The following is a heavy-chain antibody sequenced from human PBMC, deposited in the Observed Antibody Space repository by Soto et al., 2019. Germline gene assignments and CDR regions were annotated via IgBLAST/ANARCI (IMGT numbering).Heavy chain of an antibody. CDR3: ARDLAYIREF. CDR2: ISTAHSDI. J-gene: IGHJ4*02. D-gene: IGHD4-17*01. V-gene: IGHV1-18*01. Sequence: QVQLVQSGAEVKKPGASVKVSCKASGYSFTAYGISWVRQAPGQGLEWMGWISTAHSDIGYAQKFQGRVTLTTDTSTSTAYMELRSLRSYDTALYYCARDLAYIREFWGQGTLVTVSS. CDR1: GYSFTAYG.